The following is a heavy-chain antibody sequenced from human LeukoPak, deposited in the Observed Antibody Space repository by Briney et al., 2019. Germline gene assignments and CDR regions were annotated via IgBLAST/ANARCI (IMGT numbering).Heavy chain of an antibody. CDR1: GFTFSSYA. J-gene: IGHJ4*02. D-gene: IGHD2-15*01. CDR3: AKVSLGYCSGGSCFYKWYFDY. V-gene: IGHV3-23*01. Sequence: GGSLRLSCAASGFTFSSYAMSWVRQAPGKGLEWVSAISGSGGSTYYADSVKGRFTISRDNSKNTLYLQMNSLRAEDTAVYYCAKVSLGYCSGGSCFYKWYFDYWGQRTLVTVSS. CDR2: ISGSGGST.